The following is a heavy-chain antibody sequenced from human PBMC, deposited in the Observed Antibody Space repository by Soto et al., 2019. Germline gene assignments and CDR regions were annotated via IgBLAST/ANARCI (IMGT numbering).Heavy chain of an antibody. CDR1: GFTFSSYG. Sequence: QVQLVESGGGVVQPGRSLRLSRAASGFTFSSYGMHWVRQAPGKGLEWVAVISYDGSNKYYADSVKGRFTISRDNSKNTLYLQMNSLRAEDTAVYYCAKDKEATIMWYYYGMDVWGQGTTVTVSS. J-gene: IGHJ6*02. D-gene: IGHD5-12*01. CDR3: AKDKEATIMWYYYGMDV. V-gene: IGHV3-30*18. CDR2: ISYDGSNK.